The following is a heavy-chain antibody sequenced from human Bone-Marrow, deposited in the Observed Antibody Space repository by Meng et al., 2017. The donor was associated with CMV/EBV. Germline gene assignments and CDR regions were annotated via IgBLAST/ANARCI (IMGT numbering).Heavy chain of an antibody. Sequence: ETLSLTCAASGFTFSSYSMNWVRQAPGKGLEWVSSISSSSSYIYYADSVKGRFTISRDNAKNSLYLQMNSLRAEDTAVYYCARDMQAAAYYWGQGTLVTVSS. CDR2: ISSSSSYI. D-gene: IGHD6-13*01. CDR1: GFTFSSYS. V-gene: IGHV3-21*01. J-gene: IGHJ4*02. CDR3: ARDMQAAAYY.